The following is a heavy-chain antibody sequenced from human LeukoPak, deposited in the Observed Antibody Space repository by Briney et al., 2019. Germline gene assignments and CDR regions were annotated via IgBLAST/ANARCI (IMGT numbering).Heavy chain of an antibody. CDR2: IYTSGST. CDR3: ARNSLGFFPPWDY. CDR1: DGSISSGSYY. Sequence: SETLSLTCTFSDGSISSGSYYWTWIRQPAGKGLEWIGRIYTSGSTNYNPSLKSRVTISLDTSKNQFFLKLRSVTAADTAVYYWARNSLGFFPPWDYWGQGPLVPVSS. J-gene: IGHJ4*02. D-gene: IGHD2/OR15-2a*01. V-gene: IGHV4-61*02.